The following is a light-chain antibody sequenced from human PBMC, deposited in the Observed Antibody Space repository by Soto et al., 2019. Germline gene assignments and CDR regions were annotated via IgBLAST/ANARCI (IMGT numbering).Light chain of an antibody. CDR2: EDN. CDR1: GGSITSGY. J-gene: IGLJ1*01. V-gene: IGLV6-57*03. CDR3: QSYHSSYPYV. Sequence: NFMLTQPHSMSESPGKTVTISCTRSGGSITSGYVQWYQQRPGSAPTTVIYEDNQRPSGVPDRFSGSIDSSSNSASLTISGLKTEDEADYYCQSYHSSYPYVFGTGTKLTVL.